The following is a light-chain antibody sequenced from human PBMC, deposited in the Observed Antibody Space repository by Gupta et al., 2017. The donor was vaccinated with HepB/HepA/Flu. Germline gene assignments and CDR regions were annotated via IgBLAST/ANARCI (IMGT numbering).Light chain of an antibody. CDR1: QGISNY. V-gene: IGKV1-27*01. Sequence: GDRVTITCRESQGISNYLAWYQQKPGKVPKLLIYAASTLQSGVPSRFSGSGSGTDFTLTISSLQPEDVATYYCQKNNSAPWTFGQGTKVEIK. CDR3: QKNNSAPWT. CDR2: AAS. J-gene: IGKJ1*01.